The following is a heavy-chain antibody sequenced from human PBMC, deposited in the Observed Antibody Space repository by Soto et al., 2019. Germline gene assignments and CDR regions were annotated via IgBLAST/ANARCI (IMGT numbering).Heavy chain of an antibody. V-gene: IGHV4-34*01. J-gene: IGHJ4*02. CDR3: ARGLDGYNAD. D-gene: IGHD5-12*01. Sequence: SETLSLTCAVYGGSFRGYYWSWIRQPPGKGLEWIGEINHSGSTNYNPSLKSRVTISVDMSKNQFSLKLSSVTAADTAVYYCARGLDGYNADWGQGTLVTVSS. CDR2: INHSGST. CDR1: GGSFRGYY.